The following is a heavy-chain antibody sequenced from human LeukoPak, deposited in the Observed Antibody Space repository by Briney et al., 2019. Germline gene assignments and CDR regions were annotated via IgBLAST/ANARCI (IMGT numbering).Heavy chain of an antibody. V-gene: IGHV3-53*05. CDR3: AKPGSSRGIAGRRPTKYYFDY. CDR1: GFTVRSNY. Sequence: GGSLRLSCAVSGFTVRSNYMNWVRQAPGKGLEWVSVIYSDGTTYYADSVKGRFTISRDNSKNTLYLQMNSLRAEDMAVCYCAKPGSSRGIAGRRPTKYYFDYWGQGTLVTVSS. J-gene: IGHJ4*02. CDR2: IYSDGTT. D-gene: IGHD6-6*01.